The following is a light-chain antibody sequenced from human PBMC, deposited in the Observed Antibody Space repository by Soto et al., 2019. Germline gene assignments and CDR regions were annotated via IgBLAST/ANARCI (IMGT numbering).Light chain of an antibody. CDR2: DVS. J-gene: IGLJ2*01. CDR3: SSYTTTTSLVV. Sequence: QSALTQPASVSGSPGQSITISCSGTRSDVGGYNFVSWYQVHPGKAPRLILYDVSSRPSGVSYRFSGSKSANTASLNISRLQAGDEADYYCSSYTTTTSLVVFGGGTKLTVL. V-gene: IGLV2-14*03. CDR1: RSDVGGYNF.